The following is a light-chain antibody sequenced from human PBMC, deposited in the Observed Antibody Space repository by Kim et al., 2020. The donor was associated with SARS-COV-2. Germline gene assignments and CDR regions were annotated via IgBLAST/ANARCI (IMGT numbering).Light chain of an antibody. V-gene: IGKV1-5*03. J-gene: IGKJ5*01. Sequence: DIQMTQSPPTLSPSVGDSVAITCRASQSISSWLAWYQRKPGKAPRLLINKASTLESGVPSRFSGSGSGTEFTLTITSLQPDDSATYYCQQYNSYPITFGQVTRLEIK. CDR1: QSISSW. CDR2: KAS. CDR3: QQYNSYPIT.